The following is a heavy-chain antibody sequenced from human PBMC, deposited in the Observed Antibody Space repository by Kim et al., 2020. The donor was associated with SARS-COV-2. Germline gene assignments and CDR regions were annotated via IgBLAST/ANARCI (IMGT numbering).Heavy chain of an antibody. D-gene: IGHD6-13*01. CDR3: AREGRLAAAGTIYYGMDV. Sequence: ASVKVSCKASGYTFTSYGISWVRQAPGQGLEWMGWISAYNGNTNYAQKLQGRVTMTTDTSTSTAYMELRSLRSDDTAVYYCAREGRLAAAGTIYYGMDVWGQGTTVTVSS. CDR1: GYTFTSYG. CDR2: ISAYNGNT. V-gene: IGHV1-18*01. J-gene: IGHJ6*02.